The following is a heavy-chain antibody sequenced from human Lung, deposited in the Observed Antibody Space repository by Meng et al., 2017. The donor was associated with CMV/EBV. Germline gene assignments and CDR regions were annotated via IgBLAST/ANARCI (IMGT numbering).Heavy chain of an antibody. CDR1: GYFFTGHF. D-gene: IGHD1-14*01. J-gene: IGHJ6*02. CDR3: ARAQDTTSADYYNYGIDV. V-gene: IGHV1-2*02. Sequence: SXXVSXXASGYFFTGHFVHWVRQAPGQGLEWMGWINPNSGGTKYTQKFQGRVTMTRDTSTSTVYMELSGLRSDDTAMYYCARAQDTTSADYYNYGIDVWXQGTTVTVSS. CDR2: INPNSGGT.